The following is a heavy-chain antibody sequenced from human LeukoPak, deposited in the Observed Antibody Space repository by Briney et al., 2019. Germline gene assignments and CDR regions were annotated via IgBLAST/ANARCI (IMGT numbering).Heavy chain of an antibody. CDR1: GGSFSDYP. D-gene: IGHD3-3*02. J-gene: IGHJ3*01. CDR2: IIPKYSAS. V-gene: IGHV1-69*13. CDR3: VRPDRIFGVPAAFDA. Sequence: SVKVSCKASGGSFSDYPINWVRQAPGQGLEWLGGIIPKYSASNYAQAFQGRVTITADESTNTVYMKMSGLRPDDTAVYYCVRPDRIFGVPAAFDAWGQGTLVAVSS.